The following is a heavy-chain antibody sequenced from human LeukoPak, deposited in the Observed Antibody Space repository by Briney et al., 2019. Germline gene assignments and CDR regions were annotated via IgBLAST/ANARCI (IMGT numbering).Heavy chain of an antibody. CDR2: IIPIVGTT. V-gene: IGHV1-69*05. CDR1: GGTFSSYA. Sequence: SLKVSCKASGGTFSSYAISWVRQAPGQGLEWMGRIIPIVGTTNYAQQFQDRITFTTDASTYTAYMQLSSLISEDTAVYYCARETAYFDSSNSLAHFDCWGEGTLVTVSS. D-gene: IGHD3-22*01. CDR3: ARETAYFDSSNSLAHFDC. J-gene: IGHJ4*02.